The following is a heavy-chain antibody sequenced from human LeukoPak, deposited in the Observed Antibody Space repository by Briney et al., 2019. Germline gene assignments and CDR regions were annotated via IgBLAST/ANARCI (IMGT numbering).Heavy chain of an antibody. D-gene: IGHD3-22*01. CDR3: ARTYYYDSSGPEGGFYFDY. Sequence: ASVKVSCKASGYTFTGYYMHWVRQAPGQGLEWMGWINPNSGGTNYAQKFQGRVTMTRDTSISTAYMELSRLRSDDTAVYYCARTYYYDSSGPEGGFYFDYWGQGTLVTVSS. V-gene: IGHV1-2*02. CDR1: GYTFTGYY. CDR2: INPNSGGT. J-gene: IGHJ4*02.